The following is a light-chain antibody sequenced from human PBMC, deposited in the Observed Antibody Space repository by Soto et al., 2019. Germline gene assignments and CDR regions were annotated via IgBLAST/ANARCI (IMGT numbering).Light chain of an antibody. CDR3: QQYNTYST. CDR1: QYISSY. CDR2: GSS. V-gene: IGKV1-16*01. J-gene: IGKJ5*01. Sequence: DIQMTQSPSSLSASVGDRVTITCRASQYISSYVNWYQHTPGKAPKFLIYGSSDLQRGVPSRFSGSGSGTELTLTISSLQPDDFATYYCQQYNTYSTFGQGTRLEIK.